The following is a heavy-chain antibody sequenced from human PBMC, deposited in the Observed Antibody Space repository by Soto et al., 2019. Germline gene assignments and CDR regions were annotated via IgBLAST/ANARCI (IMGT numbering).Heavy chain of an antibody. CDR3: ARGGDVNYYHGMDV. V-gene: IGHV1-18*01. CDR2: ISAYNGKT. CDR1: GYTFTSYG. Sequence: QVQLVQSGGEVKKPGASVKLSCTASGYTFTSYGISWVRQAPGQGLEWMGWISAYNGKTNYAQNVQGRVTMTTDTSTRTADLDLRSLRYDDPAVYYCARGGDVNYYHGMDVWGQGTTVTVSS. D-gene: IGHD5-12*01. J-gene: IGHJ6*02.